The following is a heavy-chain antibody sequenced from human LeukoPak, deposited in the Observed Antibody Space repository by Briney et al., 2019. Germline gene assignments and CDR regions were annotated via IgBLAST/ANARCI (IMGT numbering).Heavy chain of an antibody. CDR2: ISSSGSTI. D-gene: IGHD3-9*01. CDR3: AREWDYHILTGFYFDY. J-gene: IGHJ4*02. Sequence: PGGSLRLSCAASGFTFSDYYMSWIRQAPGKGLEWVSYISSSGSTIYYADSVKGRFTISRDNAKNSLYLQMNSLRAEDTAVYYCAREWDYHILTGFYFDYWGQGTLVTVSS. CDR1: GFTFSDYY. V-gene: IGHV3-11*04.